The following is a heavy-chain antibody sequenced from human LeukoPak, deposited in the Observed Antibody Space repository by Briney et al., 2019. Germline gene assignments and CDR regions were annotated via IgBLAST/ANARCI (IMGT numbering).Heavy chain of an antibody. CDR2: ISGSGGST. V-gene: IGHV3-23*01. CDR3: AKRGGGYDILTGYYYSWYFDY. J-gene: IGHJ4*02. CDR1: GFTFSSYA. D-gene: IGHD3-9*01. Sequence: GGSLRLSCAASGFTFSSYAMSWVRQAPGKGLEWVSAISGSGGSTYYADSVKGRFTISRDNSKNTLYLQMNSLRAEDTAVYYCAKRGGGYDILTGYYYSWYFDYWGQGTLVTVSS.